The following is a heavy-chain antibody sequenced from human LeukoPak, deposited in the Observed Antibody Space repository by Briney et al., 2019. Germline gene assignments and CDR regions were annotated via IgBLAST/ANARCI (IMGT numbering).Heavy chain of an antibody. D-gene: IGHD1-20*01. CDR2: ISTSGGST. J-gene: IGHJ4*02. Sequence: GGSLRLSCAASGFTFSSYAMSWVRQAPGKGLEWVSAISTSGGSTYYADSVKGRFTISRDNSKNTLYLQMNSLRAEDTAVYYCAKQFLTGTTRGYFDYWGQGTLVTASS. V-gene: IGHV3-23*01. CDR3: AKQFLTGTTRGYFDY. CDR1: GFTFSSYA.